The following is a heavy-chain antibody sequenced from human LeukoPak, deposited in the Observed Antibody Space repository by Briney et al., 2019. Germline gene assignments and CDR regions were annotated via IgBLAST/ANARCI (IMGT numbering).Heavy chain of an antibody. J-gene: IGHJ4*02. CDR2: IKEDGSEK. CDR1: GFTFSSSA. Sequence: PGGSLRLSCAASGFTFSSSAMSWVRQAPGKGLEWVANIKEDGSEKYSVDSVKGRFTISRDNAKNLLYLQMSSLRAEDTAVYYCARSTVVLSGLFDYWGQGTLVTVSS. CDR3: ARSTVVLSGLFDY. D-gene: IGHD5-12*01. V-gene: IGHV3-7*03.